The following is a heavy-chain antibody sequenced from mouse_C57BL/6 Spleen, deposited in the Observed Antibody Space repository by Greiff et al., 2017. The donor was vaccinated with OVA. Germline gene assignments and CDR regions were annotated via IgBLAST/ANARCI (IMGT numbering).Heavy chain of an antibody. D-gene: IGHD3-3*01. Sequence: EVQLQQSGAELVRPGASVKLSCTASGFNIKDDYMHWVKQRPEQGLEWIGWIDPENGDTEYASKFQGKATITADTSSNTAYLQLSSLTSEDTAVYYCTTGDNWFAYWGQGTLVTVSA. CDR3: TTGDNWFAY. CDR2: IDPENGDT. CDR1: GFNIKDDY. V-gene: IGHV14-4*01. J-gene: IGHJ3*01.